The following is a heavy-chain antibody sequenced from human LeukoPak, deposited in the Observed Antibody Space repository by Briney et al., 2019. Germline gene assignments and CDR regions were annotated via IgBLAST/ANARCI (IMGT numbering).Heavy chain of an antibody. Sequence: PGGSLRLSCAASGSTFTSYEMNWVRQAPGKGLEWVSYISSSGSTKYYADSVKGRFTISRDNAKNSLYLQMNSLRAEDTAIYYCARTSGTSYFDYWGQGTLVTVSS. CDR2: ISSSGSTK. CDR3: ARTSGTSYFDY. J-gene: IGHJ4*02. V-gene: IGHV3-48*03. CDR1: GSTFTSYE. D-gene: IGHD3-10*01.